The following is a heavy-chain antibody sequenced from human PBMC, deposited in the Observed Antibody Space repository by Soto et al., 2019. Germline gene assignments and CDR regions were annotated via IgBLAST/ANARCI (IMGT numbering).Heavy chain of an antibody. CDR1: GYTFASYA. V-gene: IGHV1-18*01. J-gene: IGHJ4*02. CDR3: ARDPPPPDY. Sequence: QVQLVQSGAEVKKPGASVKVSCKASGYTFASYAISWMRQAPGQGLEWMGWISAYNGNTNYAQKLQGRVTMTTDTSPRPAYMELRSLSSDATAVYYCARDPPPPDYWGQGTRVTVSS. CDR2: ISAYNGNT.